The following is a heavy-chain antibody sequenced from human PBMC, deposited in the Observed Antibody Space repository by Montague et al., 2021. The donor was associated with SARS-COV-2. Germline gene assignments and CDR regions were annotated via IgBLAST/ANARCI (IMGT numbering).Heavy chain of an antibody. CDR1: GYTFTSYG. CDR3: ARDDYYGSGSPLSDYGMDV. CDR2: ISAYNGNT. J-gene: IGHJ6*02. Sequence: SVKVSCKASGYTFTSYGISWVRQAPGQGLERMGWISAYNGNTNYAQKLQGRATMTTDTSTSTAYMELRSLRSDDTAVYYCARDDYYGSGSPLSDYGMDVWGQGTTVTVSS. V-gene: IGHV1-18*01. D-gene: IGHD3-10*01.